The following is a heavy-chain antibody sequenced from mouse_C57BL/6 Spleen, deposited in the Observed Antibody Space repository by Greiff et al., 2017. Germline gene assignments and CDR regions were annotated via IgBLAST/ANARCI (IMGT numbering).Heavy chain of an antibody. J-gene: IGHJ2*01. CDR1: GYTFTSYW. CDR3: ARLALFITTVVDLCDY. D-gene: IGHD1-1*01. CDR2: IDPSDSYT. Sequence: QVQLQQPGAELVRPGTSVKLSCKASGYTFTSYWMHWVKQRPGQGLDWIGVIDPSDSYTNYNQKFKGKATLTVDTSSSTAYMQLSSLTSEDSAVYYCARLALFITTVVDLCDYWGQGTTLTVSS. V-gene: IGHV1-59*01.